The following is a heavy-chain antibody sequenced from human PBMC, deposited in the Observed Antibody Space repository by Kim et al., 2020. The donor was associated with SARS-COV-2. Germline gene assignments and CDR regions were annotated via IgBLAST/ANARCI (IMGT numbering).Heavy chain of an antibody. J-gene: IGHJ4*02. CDR2: ISSSSSYI. V-gene: IGHV3-21*01. D-gene: IGHD3-22*01. CDR3: ARDPIRSYYYDSSGEHYFDY. Sequence: GGSLRLSCAASGFTFSSYSMNWVRQAPGKGLEWVSSISSSSSYIYYADSVKGRFTISRDNAKNSLYLQMNSLRAEDTAVYYCARDPIRSYYYDSSGEHYFDYWGQGTLVTVSS. CDR1: GFTFSSYS.